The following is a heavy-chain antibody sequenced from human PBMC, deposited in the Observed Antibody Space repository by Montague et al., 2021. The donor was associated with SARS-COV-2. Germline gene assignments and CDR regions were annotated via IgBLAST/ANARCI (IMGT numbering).Heavy chain of an antibody. V-gene: IGHV4-59*01. J-gene: IGHJ2*01. CDR1: GGSISGYY. CDR3: AREYRIELWQTNWYFGL. D-gene: IGHD5-18*01. CDR2: IYHSGNT. Sequence: SETLSLTCTVSGGSISGYYWSWIRQPSGKGLEWIGYIYHSGNTKYNPSLKSRVSISADTSKNQFSLRLSSVTAADTAVYYCAREYRIELWQTNWYFGLWGRGTLVTVSS.